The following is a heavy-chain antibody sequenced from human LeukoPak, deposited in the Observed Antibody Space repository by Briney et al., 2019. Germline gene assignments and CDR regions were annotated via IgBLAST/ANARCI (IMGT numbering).Heavy chain of an antibody. CDR3: VREARGYHYTYFDY. J-gene: IGHJ4*02. CDR1: GFTLGSHD. Sequence: GGSLRLSCTASGFTLGSHDMHWVRQIPGQGLEWVAAVSSGFHAFFADSVQGRFTVSREDARNSLYLQMDSLRARDTAVYYCVREARGYHYTYFDYWGQGTLVTVSS. D-gene: IGHD5-18*01. V-gene: IGHV3-13*01. CDR2: VSSGFHA.